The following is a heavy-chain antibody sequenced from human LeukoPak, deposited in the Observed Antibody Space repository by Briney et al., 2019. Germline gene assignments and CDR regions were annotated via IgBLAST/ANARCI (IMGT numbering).Heavy chain of an antibody. V-gene: IGHV3-21*06. J-gene: IGHJ4*02. CDR2: IGPTGSDR. CDR1: GLTFSTSG. CDR3: ATETNGRHYDY. Sequence: GGSLRLSCTASGLTFSTSGFNWVRQAPGKGLGWVASIGPTGSDRYHADSIKGRFTISRDNANNFLYLQMNSLRAEDAAVYYCATETNGRHYDYWGQGTLLTVSS. D-gene: IGHD1-14*01.